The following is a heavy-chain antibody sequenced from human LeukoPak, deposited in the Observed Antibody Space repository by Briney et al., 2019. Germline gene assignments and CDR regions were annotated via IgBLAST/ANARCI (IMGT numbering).Heavy chain of an antibody. D-gene: IGHD6-6*01. J-gene: IGHJ4*02. CDR1: GFTFSGSA. V-gene: IGHV3-30*02. CDR2: IRFDGSNR. Sequence: GGSLKLSCAASGFTFSGSAMHWVRQAPGKGLEWVAFIRFDGSNRYYADSVKGRFIVSRDNSKNTLYLQVNSLGVADTAVYYCAKDLTYYSTSSIDYWGQGTLVTDSS. CDR3: AKDLTYYSTSSIDY.